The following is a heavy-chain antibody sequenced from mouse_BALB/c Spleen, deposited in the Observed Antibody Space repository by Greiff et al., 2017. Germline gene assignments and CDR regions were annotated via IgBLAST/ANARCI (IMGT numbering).Heavy chain of an antibody. Sequence: EVQLQQPGAELVKPGASVKLSCKASGYTFTSYWMHWVKQRPGQGLEWIGWIDPENGDTEYAPKFQGKATMTADTSSNTAYLQLSSLTSEDTAVYYCKGAMDYWGQGTSVTVSS. CDR1: GYTFTSYW. V-gene: IGHV14-4*02. J-gene: IGHJ4*01. CDR3: KGAMDY. CDR2: IDPENGDT.